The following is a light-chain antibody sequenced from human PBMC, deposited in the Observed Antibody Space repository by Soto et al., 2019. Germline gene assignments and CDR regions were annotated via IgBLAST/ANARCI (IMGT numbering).Light chain of an antibody. CDR3: SSYTGSTTLHYV. Sequence: QSELAQHTSMSGAPGQSITISCTGTRSDECGYNYVSWYQQHPGKAPKLLIYDVSNRPSGASNRFSGSKSGNTASLTISGLQAEDEADYYCSSYTGSTTLHYVFGTGTKVTVL. J-gene: IGLJ1*01. CDR1: RSDECGYNY. V-gene: IGLV2-14*01. CDR2: DVS.